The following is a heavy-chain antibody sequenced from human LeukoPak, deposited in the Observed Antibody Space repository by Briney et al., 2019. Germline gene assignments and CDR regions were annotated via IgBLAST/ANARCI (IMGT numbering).Heavy chain of an antibody. D-gene: IGHD6-13*01. V-gene: IGHV3-23*01. Sequence: GGSLRLSCAASGFTFSSYAMSWVRQAPGKGLEWVSAISGSGGSTYYADSVKGRFTISRDNSKNTLYLQMNSLRAEDTAVYYCAYSSSWFRGHAIDIWGQGTMVTVSS. CDR2: ISGSGGST. J-gene: IGHJ3*02. CDR1: GFTFSSYA. CDR3: AYSSSWFRGHAIDI.